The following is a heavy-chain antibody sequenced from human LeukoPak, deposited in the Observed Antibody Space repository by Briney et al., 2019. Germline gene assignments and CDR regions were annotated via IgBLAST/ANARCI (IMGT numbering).Heavy chain of an antibody. J-gene: IGHJ4*02. CDR3: ARDPTRWAYSYGPKGYFDY. V-gene: IGHV3-73*01. CDR2: IRSRANSYVT. D-gene: IGHD5-18*01. CDR1: GFTFSGSA. Sequence: GGSLRLSCAASGFTFSGSAVHWVRQASGKGLEWVGRIRSRANSYVTAYAAAVTGRFIISRDDSSNTAYLQMNSLRAEDTAVYYCARDPTRWAYSYGPKGYFDYWGQGTLVTVSS.